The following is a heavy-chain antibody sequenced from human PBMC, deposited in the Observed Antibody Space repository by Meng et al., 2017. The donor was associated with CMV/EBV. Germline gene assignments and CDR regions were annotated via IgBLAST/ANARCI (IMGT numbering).Heavy chain of an antibody. V-gene: IGHV3-53*01. D-gene: IGHD6-19*01. CDR1: GFSVSRKD. Sequence: SGFSVSRKDMSWVRQAPGKGPEWVSVNYSGGSTYYADSLKGRFTISRDNSKNTVYLQMNSLRAEDTAVYYCARGIANIGMAGPADYWGQGTLVTVSS. CDR2: NYSGGST. J-gene: IGHJ4*02. CDR3: ARGIANIGMAGPADY.